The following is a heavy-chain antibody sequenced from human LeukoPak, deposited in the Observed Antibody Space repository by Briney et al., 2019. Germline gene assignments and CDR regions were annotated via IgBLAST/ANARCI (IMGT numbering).Heavy chain of an antibody. Sequence: SVKVSCKASGGTFSSYAISWVRQAPGQGLEWMGGIIPIFGTANYAQRFQGRVTITTDESTSTAYMELSSLRSEDTAVYYCAREDRYYYDSSGYYQHWGQGTLVTVSS. CDR2: IIPIFGTA. D-gene: IGHD3-22*01. CDR1: GGTFSSYA. J-gene: IGHJ1*01. V-gene: IGHV1-69*05. CDR3: AREDRYYYDSSGYYQH.